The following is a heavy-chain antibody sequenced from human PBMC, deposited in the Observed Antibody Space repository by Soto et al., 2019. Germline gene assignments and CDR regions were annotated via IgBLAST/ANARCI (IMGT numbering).Heavy chain of an antibody. J-gene: IGHJ5*02. CDR2: IYPGDSDT. V-gene: IGHV5-51*01. CDR3: ARHARHGSWDDILTGPTGAIWFDP. CDR1: GYSFTSYW. D-gene: IGHD3-9*01. Sequence: PGESLKISCKGPGYSFTSYWIGWVRQMPGKGLEWMGIIYPGDSDTRYSPSFQGQVTISADKSISTAYLQWSSLKASDTAMYYCARHARHGSWDDILTGPTGAIWFDPWGQGTLVTVSS.